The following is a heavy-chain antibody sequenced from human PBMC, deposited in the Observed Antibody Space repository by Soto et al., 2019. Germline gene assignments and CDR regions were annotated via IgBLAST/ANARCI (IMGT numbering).Heavy chain of an antibody. CDR2: IYYSGST. J-gene: IGHJ4*02. CDR3: ARVEYQLLYRY. Sequence: SETLSLTCTVSGGSISSYYWSWIRQPPGKGLEWIGYIYYSGSTNYNPSLKSRVTISVDTSKNQFSLKLSSVTAADTAVYYCARVEYQLLYRYWGRGTLVTVSS. D-gene: IGHD2-2*02. CDR1: GGSISSYY. V-gene: IGHV4-59*01.